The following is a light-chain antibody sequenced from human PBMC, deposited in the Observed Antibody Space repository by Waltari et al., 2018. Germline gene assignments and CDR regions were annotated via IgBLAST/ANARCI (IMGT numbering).Light chain of an antibody. CDR2: GAS. CDR1: QRVSSS. J-gene: IGKJ3*01. Sequence: EIVMTQSPATLSVSPGERAPLSCRASQRVSSSLAWYQQKAGQAPRLLIYGASVRATDVPARFSGSGSGTEFSLTISSLQSEDFAVYYCQQYNIWPPGSFGPGTKV. V-gene: IGKV3-15*01. CDR3: QQYNIWPPGS.